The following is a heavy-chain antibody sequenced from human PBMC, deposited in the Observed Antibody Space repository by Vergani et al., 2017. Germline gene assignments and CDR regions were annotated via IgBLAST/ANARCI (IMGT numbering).Heavy chain of an antibody. Sequence: EVQLVESGGGLVQPGRSLRLSCAASGFTFDDYAMHWVRQAPGKGLEWVSGISWNSGSIGYADSVKGRFTISRDNAKNSLYLQMNSLRAEDTALYYCAGFILTGYYLHYYYYGMDVWGQGTTVTVSS. CDR1: GFTFDDYA. D-gene: IGHD3-9*01. CDR2: ISWNSGSI. CDR3: AGFILTGYYLHYYYYGMDV. J-gene: IGHJ6*02. V-gene: IGHV3-9*01.